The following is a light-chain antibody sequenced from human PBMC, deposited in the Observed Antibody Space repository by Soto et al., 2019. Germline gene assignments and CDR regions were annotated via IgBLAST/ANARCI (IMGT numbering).Light chain of an antibody. CDR2: EVT. Sequence: QSVLTQPAAVSGSPGQSITISCTGASSDLGNYNYVSWYQQHPGKAPKLIIFEVTNRPSGVSDRFSGSKSGNTASLTISGLQAEDEADYFCSSYSISTAYLFGTGTKVTVL. J-gene: IGLJ1*01. CDR3: SSYSISTAYL. CDR1: SSDLGNYNY. V-gene: IGLV2-14*01.